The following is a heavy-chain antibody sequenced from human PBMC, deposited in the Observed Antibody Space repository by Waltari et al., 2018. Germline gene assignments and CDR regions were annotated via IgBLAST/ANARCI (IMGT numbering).Heavy chain of an antibody. J-gene: IGHJ4*02. CDR1: GFTLSSYS. Sequence: LVESGGGLVKPGGSLRLSCVASGFTLSSYSMNWFRQAPGKGLEWVSSISSSSSYIYYADSVKGRFTISRDNAKNSLYLQMNSLRAEDTAVYYCAREPDYGDYYCDYWGQGTLVTVSS. V-gene: IGHV3-21*01. CDR3: AREPDYGDYYCDY. CDR2: ISSSSSYI. D-gene: IGHD4-17*01.